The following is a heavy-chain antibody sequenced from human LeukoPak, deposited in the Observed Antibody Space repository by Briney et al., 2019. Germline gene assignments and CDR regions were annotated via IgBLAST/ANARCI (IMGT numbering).Heavy chain of an antibody. V-gene: IGHV5-51*01. CDR1: GYSFTSYW. J-gene: IGHJ6*04. CDR2: IYPGDSDT. CDR3: ARHGENGDYGYYGMDV. D-gene: IGHD4-17*01. Sequence: GESLKISCKGSGYSFTSYWIGWVRQMPGKGLEWMGIIYPGDSDTRYSPSFQGQVTISADKSIRTAYLQWSSLKASDTAMYYCARHGENGDYGYYGMDVWGKGTTATVSS.